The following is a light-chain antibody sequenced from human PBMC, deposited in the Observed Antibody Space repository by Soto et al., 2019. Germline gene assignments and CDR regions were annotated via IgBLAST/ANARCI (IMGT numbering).Light chain of an antibody. Sequence: AIQVTQSPSSLSASVGDRVTITCRTSQGIRSALGWYQQKPGKVPKLLIYAASTLQSGVPSRFSGSGSGTDFTLTISRLEPEDFAVYYCQQYGSSPWTFGQGTKVDIK. J-gene: IGKJ1*01. V-gene: IGKV1-13*02. CDR3: QQYGSSPWT. CDR2: AAS. CDR1: QGIRSA.